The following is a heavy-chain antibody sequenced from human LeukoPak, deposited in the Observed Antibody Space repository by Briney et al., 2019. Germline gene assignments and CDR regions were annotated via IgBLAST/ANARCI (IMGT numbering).Heavy chain of an antibody. Sequence: GGSLRLSCSASGFTVSSNYMSWVRQAPGKGREWVSVIYSGGSTYYADSVKGRFTISRDNSKNTLYLQMNSLRAEDTAVYYCARDFYGSGSYATDYWGQGTLVTVSS. V-gene: IGHV3-66*01. D-gene: IGHD3-10*01. CDR1: GFTVSSNY. J-gene: IGHJ4*02. CDR3: ARDFYGSGSYATDY. CDR2: IYSGGST.